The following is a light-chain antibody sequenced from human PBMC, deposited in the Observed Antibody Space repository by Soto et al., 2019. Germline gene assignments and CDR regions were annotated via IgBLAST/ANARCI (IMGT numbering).Light chain of an antibody. CDR3: QQSYSTLYT. Sequence: DIQMNQSPSSLSASIGDRVTISCRPSQSISTYLHWYQQKPGEAPKLLISGASSLQSGIPSRFSGNGSGTEFTLSITSLQREDFAIYCCQQSYSTLYTFGQGTKLEIK. CDR1: QSISTY. CDR2: GAS. J-gene: IGKJ2*01. V-gene: IGKV1-39*01.